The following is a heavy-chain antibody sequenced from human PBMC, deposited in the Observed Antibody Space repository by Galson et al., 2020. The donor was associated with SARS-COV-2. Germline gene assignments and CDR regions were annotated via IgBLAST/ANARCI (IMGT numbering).Heavy chain of an antibody. D-gene: IGHD3-22*01. J-gene: IGHJ4*02. Sequence: ASVQNSCKASAYTITSYYMHSVRHPPGQRLEWRVIINPSGGTKSYAQKFQGRVTMTRDTSTSTVYMELSSLRSEDTAVYYCARLSEFYSSGYYYLFDYWGQGNLVTGSS. V-gene: IGHV1-46*03. CDR1: AYTITSYY. CDR2: INPSGGTK. CDR3: ARLSEFYSSGYYYLFDY.